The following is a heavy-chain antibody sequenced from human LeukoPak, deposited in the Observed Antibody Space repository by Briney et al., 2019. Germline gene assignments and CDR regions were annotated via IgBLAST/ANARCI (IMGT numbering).Heavy chain of an antibody. J-gene: IGHJ4*02. CDR3: ARDMGSGYAPYFDY. V-gene: IGHV3-15*01. D-gene: IGHD5-12*01. Sequence: GGSLRLSCAASGFIFNNAWMSWVRQAPGKGLEWVGRIKSKTDGGTTDYAAPVKGRFTISRDDSRNTLYLQMNSLRAEDTAVYYCARDMGSGYAPYFDYWGQGTLVTVSS. CDR2: IKSKTDGGTT. CDR1: GFIFNNAW.